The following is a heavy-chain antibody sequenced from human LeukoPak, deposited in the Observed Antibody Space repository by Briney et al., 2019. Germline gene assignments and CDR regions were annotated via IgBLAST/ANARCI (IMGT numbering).Heavy chain of an antibody. V-gene: IGHV4-39*01. D-gene: IGHD2-2*01. CDR1: GGSISSSSYY. CDR3: ARHERGIIVVEPAAIGY. CDR2: IYYSGST. Sequence: SETLSLTCTVSGGSISSSSYYWGWIRQPPGKGLEWIGSIYYSGSTYYNPSLKSRVTISVDTSKNQFSLKLSSVTAADTAVYYCARHERGIIVVEPAAIGYWGQGTLVTVSS. J-gene: IGHJ4*02.